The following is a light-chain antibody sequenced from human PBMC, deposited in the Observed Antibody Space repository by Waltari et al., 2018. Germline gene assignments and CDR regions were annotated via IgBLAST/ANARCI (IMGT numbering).Light chain of an antibody. V-gene: IGLV2-11*01. CDR2: DVT. CDR3: CSYAGSYTWV. J-gene: IGLJ3*02. Sequence: SALTQPRSVSGSPGQSVTISSTGTTNDRGSYTYVSWYQQHPGKAPKLIILDVTKRPSGVPDRLSGSKSGNTASLTISGLRAEDEAEYYCCSYAGSYTWVFGGGTKLTVV. CDR1: TNDRGSYTY.